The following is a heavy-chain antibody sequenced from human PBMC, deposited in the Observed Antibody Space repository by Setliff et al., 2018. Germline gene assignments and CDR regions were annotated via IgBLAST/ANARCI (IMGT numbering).Heavy chain of an antibody. V-gene: IGHV1-24*01. CDR1: GYTLTELS. CDR3: ATVERVLRFLEWLSRAEYFQH. Sequence: ASVKVSCKVSGYTLTELSMHWVRQAPGKGLEWMGGFDPEDGETIYAQKFQGRVTMTEDTSTDTAYMELSSLRSEDTAVYYCATVERVLRFLEWLSRAEYFQHWGQGTLVTVSS. CDR2: FDPEDGET. D-gene: IGHD3-3*01. J-gene: IGHJ1*01.